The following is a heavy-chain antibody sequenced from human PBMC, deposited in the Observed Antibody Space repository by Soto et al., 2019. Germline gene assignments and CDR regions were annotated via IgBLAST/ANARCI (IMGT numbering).Heavy chain of an antibody. D-gene: IGHD3-22*01. J-gene: IGHJ5*02. V-gene: IGHV3-33*01. CDR3: ARDTDSSSHYSRFDP. Sequence: QVQLVESGGGVVQPGRSLRLSCAASGFTFSTHGIHWVRQAPGQGLEWVAVIWYDGIRKYYADSVKGRFTISRDNSKNTVYLQMDSLRVEDTAVYYCARDTDSSSHYSRFDPWGQGTLVTVSP. CDR1: GFTFSTHG. CDR2: IWYDGIRK.